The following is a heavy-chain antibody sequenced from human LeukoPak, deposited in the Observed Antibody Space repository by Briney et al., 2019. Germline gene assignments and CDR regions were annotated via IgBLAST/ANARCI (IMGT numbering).Heavy chain of an antibody. J-gene: IGHJ4*02. V-gene: IGHV3-7*03. CDR1: GFTFSSYW. CDR2: IKQDGSVK. CDR3: ARGNDYGDHVGIYFDY. D-gene: IGHD4-17*01. Sequence: GGSLILSCAASGFTFSSYWMSWVRQAPGKGLEWVANIKQDGSVKYYVDSVKGRFTISRDNAKNSLYLQISSLRAEDTAVYYCARGNDYGDHVGIYFDYWGQGTPVTVSS.